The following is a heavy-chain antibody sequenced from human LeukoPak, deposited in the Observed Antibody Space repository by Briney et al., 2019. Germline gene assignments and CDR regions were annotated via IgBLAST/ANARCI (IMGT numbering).Heavy chain of an antibody. D-gene: IGHD1-14*01. CDR1: GFTFSSFG. J-gene: IGHJ6*03. Sequence: PGGSLRLSCTASGFTFSSFGMHWVRQTPGKGLEWVTFIHNYETTEYYADSVKGRFTISRDNSKNTLYLQMNSLGAEDTALYFCAKGRGRNRPHYYIDVWGRGTSVTVSS. CDR2: IHNYETTE. V-gene: IGHV3-30*02. CDR3: AKGRGRNRPHYYIDV.